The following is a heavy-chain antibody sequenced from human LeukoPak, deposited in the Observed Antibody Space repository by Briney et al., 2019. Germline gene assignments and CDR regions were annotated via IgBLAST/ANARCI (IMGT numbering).Heavy chain of an antibody. CDR1: GGSFSGYY. D-gene: IGHD6-19*01. CDR3: ARHEQWLIRFNH. CDR2: INHSGST. V-gene: IGHV4-34*01. J-gene: IGHJ4*02. Sequence: SETLSLTCAVYGGSFSGYYWSWIRQPPGKGLEWIGEINHSGSTNYNPSLKSRVTISVDTSKNQFSLKLRSVTAADTAVYYCARHEQWLIRFNHWGQGTLVTVSS.